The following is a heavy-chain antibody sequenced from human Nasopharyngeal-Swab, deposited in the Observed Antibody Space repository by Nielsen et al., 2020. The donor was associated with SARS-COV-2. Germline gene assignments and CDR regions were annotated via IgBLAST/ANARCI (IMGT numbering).Heavy chain of an antibody. CDR3: ARNDAFDI. V-gene: IGHV3-30-3*01. J-gene: IGHJ3*02. CDR2: ISYDGSNE. Sequence: GESLKISYAASGFTFSSYPMHWVRQAPGRGLDWVAVISYDGSNEYYADSVKGRFTISRDNSKNTLFLQMNSLRAEDTAVYYCARNDAFDIWGQGTMVTVSS. CDR1: GFTFSSYP.